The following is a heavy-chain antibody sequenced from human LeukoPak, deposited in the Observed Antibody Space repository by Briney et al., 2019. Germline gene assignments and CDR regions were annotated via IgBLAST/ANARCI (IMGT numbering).Heavy chain of an antibody. V-gene: IGHV6-1*01. J-gene: IGHJ6*02. Sequence: SQTLSLTCAISGDIVSSNSAAWNWIRQSPSRGLEWLGRTYYRSKWYNDYAVSVKSRITINPDTSKNQFSLQLNSVTPEDTAVYYCARDRQGATHYYYYGMDVWGQGTTVTVSS. CDR3: ARDRQGATHYYYYGMDV. CDR2: TYYRSKWYN. CDR1: GDIVSSNSAA. D-gene: IGHD1-26*01.